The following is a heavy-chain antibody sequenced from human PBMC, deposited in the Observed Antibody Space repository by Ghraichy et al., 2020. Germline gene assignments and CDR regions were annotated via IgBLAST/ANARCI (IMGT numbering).Heavy chain of an antibody. Sequence: ESLNISCTVSGGSVSSGSYYWSWIRQPPGKGLEWIGYIYYSGSTNYNPSLKSRVTISVDTSKNQFSLKLSSVTAADTAVYYCARAVIDYYYGMDVWGQGTTVTVSS. J-gene: IGHJ6*02. D-gene: IGHD2/OR15-2a*01. V-gene: IGHV4-61*01. CDR2: IYYSGST. CDR1: GGSVSSGSYY. CDR3: ARAVIDYYYGMDV.